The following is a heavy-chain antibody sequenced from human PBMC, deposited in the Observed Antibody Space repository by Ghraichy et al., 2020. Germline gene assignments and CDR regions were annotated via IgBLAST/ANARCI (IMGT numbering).Heavy chain of an antibody. V-gene: IGHV4-39*07. CDR3: ARTMIAVVRAEDYFDS. D-gene: IGHD3-22*01. Sequence: SQTLSLTCNVSGGSISTRSYYWGWLRQSPGKGLECLGTIYSSGSTYFNPSLRSRVTISIDTSKNHFSLNLTSVTAADTAVYYCARTMIAVVRAEDYFDSWGQGTLVTVSS. J-gene: IGHJ4*02. CDR1: GGSISTRSYY. CDR2: IYSSGST.